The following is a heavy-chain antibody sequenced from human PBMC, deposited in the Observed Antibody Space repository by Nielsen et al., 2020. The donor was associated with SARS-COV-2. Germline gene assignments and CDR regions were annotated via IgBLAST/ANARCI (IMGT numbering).Heavy chain of an antibody. D-gene: IGHD1-1*01. J-gene: IGHJ4*02. CDR3: AKDFGDWNGYDY. V-gene: IGHV3-23*01. CDR2: IRTCDDPT. Sequence: GESLKISCAASGFTFSDYAMAWVRQAPGKGLEWVSAIRTCDDPTYYADSVKGRFTISRDNAAKSLYLQLNSLRAEDTAVYYCAKDFGDWNGYDYWGQGTLVTVSS. CDR1: GFTFSDYA.